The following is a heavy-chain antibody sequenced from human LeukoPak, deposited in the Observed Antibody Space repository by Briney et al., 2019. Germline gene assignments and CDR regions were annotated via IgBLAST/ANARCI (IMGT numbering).Heavy chain of an antibody. Sequence: GGSLRLSCAASGFTFSSYAMSWVRQAPGKGLEWVSAISGSGGSTYYADSVKGRFTISRDNSKNTLFLQMNSLRAEDTALYYCAKWAGSGQDFLGPFDYWGQGTLVTVSS. D-gene: IGHD6-19*01. CDR1: GFTFSSYA. CDR2: ISGSGGST. J-gene: IGHJ4*02. V-gene: IGHV3-23*01. CDR3: AKWAGSGQDFLGPFDY.